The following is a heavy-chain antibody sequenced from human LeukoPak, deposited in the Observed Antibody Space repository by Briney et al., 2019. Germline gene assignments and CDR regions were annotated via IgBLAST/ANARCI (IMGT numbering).Heavy chain of an antibody. D-gene: IGHD2-15*01. J-gene: IGHJ3*02. V-gene: IGHV3-30*03. CDR3: ARDGCSGGSCSRSRDAFDI. CDR2: ISYDGNNK. Sequence: PGRSLRLSCAASGFTFRSYGMHWVRQAPDKGLEWVAVISYDGNNKYYADSVKGRFTISRDNAKNSLYLQMNSLRAEDTAVYYCARDGCSGGSCSRSRDAFDIWGQGTMVTVSS. CDR1: GFTFRSYG.